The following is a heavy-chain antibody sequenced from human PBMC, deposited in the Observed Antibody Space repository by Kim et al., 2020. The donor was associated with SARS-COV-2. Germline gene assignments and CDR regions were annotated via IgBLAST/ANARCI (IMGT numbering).Heavy chain of an antibody. CDR3: ASVGPPLIGGRFGYYYGMEV. Sequence: ASVKVSCKASGYTFTSYAMNWVRQAPGQGLEWMGWINTNTGNPTYAQGFTGRFVFSLDTSVSTAYLQISSLKAEDTAVYYCASVGPPLIGGRFGYYYGMEVWGQGPTVTVPS. D-gene: IGHD6-19*01. CDR1: GYTFTSYA. J-gene: IGHJ6*02. CDR2: INTNTGNP. V-gene: IGHV7-4-1*02.